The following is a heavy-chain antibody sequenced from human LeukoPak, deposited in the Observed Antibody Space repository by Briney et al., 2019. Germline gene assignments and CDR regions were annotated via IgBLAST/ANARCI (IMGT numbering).Heavy chain of an antibody. Sequence: ASVKVSCKTSDYTFTKYGISWVRPAPGIGLEWMGWISAYNGNTNYAQKVQGRVTMTTDTSTSTAYMELRSLRFDDTAVYYCARDQSVRLLQTSSTYFKHVFAIWGQGSMVTVSS. CDR3: ARDQSVRLLQTSSTYFKHVFAI. J-gene: IGHJ3*02. D-gene: IGHD6-13*01. CDR2: ISAYNGNT. V-gene: IGHV1-18*01. CDR1: DYTFTKYG.